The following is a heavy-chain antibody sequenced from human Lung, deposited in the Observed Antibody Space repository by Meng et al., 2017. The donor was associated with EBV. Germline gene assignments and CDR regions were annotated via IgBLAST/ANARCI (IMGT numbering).Heavy chain of an antibody. CDR2: INHSGST. CDR1: GGFFRGDS. CDR3: ARASRVLGGFDY. V-gene: IGHV4-34*01. J-gene: IGHJ4*02. Sequence: QVQRERWGPGVCNPARLLATGCSVNGGFFRGDSWSCTRQPPGKVREWIGKINHSGSTNYNPSLKSRVTISVDTSKNQFSLKLSSVTAADTAVYYCARASRVLGGFDYWGQGTLVTVSS. D-gene: IGHD3-16*01.